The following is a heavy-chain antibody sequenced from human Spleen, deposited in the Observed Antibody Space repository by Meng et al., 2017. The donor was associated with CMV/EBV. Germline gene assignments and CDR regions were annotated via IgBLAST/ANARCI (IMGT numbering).Heavy chain of an antibody. V-gene: IGHV4-34*01. D-gene: IGHD3-10*01. Sequence: GSLRLSCTLYGGSFSGYYWSWIRQPPGKGLEWIGEINHSGSTNYNPSLKSRVTISVDTSKNQFSLKLSSVTAADTAVYYCAREPLTVRGVIRDWGQGTLVTVSS. CDR3: AREPLTVRGVIRD. J-gene: IGHJ4*02. CDR1: GGSFSGYY. CDR2: INHSGST.